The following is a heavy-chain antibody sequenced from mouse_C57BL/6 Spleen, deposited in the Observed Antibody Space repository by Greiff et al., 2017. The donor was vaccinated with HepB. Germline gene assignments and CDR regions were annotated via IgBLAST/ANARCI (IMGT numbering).Heavy chain of an antibody. D-gene: IGHD6-1*01. CDR3: ARASPGYYFDY. V-gene: IGHV1-81*01. J-gene: IGHJ2*01. Sequence: VKLVESGAELARPGASVKLSCKASGYTFTSYGISWVKQRTGQGLEWIGEIYPRSGNTYYNEKFKGKATLTADKSSSTAYMELRSLTSEDSAVYFCARASPGYYFDYWGQGTTLTVSS. CDR2: IYPRSGNT. CDR1: GYTFTSYG.